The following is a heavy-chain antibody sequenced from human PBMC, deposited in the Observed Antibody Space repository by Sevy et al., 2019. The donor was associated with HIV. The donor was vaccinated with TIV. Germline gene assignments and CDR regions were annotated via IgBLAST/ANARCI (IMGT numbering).Heavy chain of an antibody. J-gene: IGHJ4*02. CDR2: IQSNTDGGTT. CDR3: TTDTSTAHFHWLLDFDY. Sequence: GGCLRLSCAASGFTFSSAWMSCVRQAPGKGLEWVGRIQSNTDGGTTDYAASVKGRFTISRDDSVNTLYLQMNSLTTDDIAMYYCTTDTSTAHFHWLLDFDYWGQGTPVTVSS. CDR1: GFTFSSAW. V-gene: IGHV3-15*01. D-gene: IGHD3-9*01.